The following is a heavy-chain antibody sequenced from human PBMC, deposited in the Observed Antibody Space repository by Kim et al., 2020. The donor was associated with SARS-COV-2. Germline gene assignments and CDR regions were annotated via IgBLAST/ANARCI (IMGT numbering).Heavy chain of an antibody. V-gene: IGHV4-39*01. D-gene: IGHD2-21*01. J-gene: IGHJ4*02. CDR1: GGSISSSSYY. CDR2: IYYSGST. CDR3: ARSLSWLLYY. Sequence: SETLSLTCTVSGGSISSSSYYWGWIRQPPGKGLEWIGSIYYSGSTYYNPSLKSRVTISVDTSKNQFSLKLSSVTAADTAVYYCARSLSWLLYYWGQGTLVTVSS.